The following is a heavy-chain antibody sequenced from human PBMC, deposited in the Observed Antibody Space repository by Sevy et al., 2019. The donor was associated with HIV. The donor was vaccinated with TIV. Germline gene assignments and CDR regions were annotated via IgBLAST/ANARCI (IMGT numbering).Heavy chain of an antibody. J-gene: IGHJ4*02. V-gene: IGHV6-1*01. CDR3: ARDLWFVELSSHGFDY. CDR1: GDSVSSNSAA. CDR2: TYHRSQWYY. D-gene: IGHD3-10*01. Sequence: SQTLSLTCVISGDSVSSNSAAWNWIRQSPSRGLEWLGRTYHRSQWYYDYAVSVKSRITIKPDTSKNQFSLQLNSVTPEDTAMYYCARDLWFVELSSHGFDYWGQGILVTVSS.